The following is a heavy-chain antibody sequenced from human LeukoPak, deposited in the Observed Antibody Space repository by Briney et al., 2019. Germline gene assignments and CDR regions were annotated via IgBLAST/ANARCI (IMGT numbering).Heavy chain of an antibody. CDR3: ARVFRGVVNSNWFHL. Sequence: SETLSLTCTVSGGSINGHYLTGIRQPPGKGLEWIGFVYDNGNTNYNSSLQSRVTMSVDTSKNQLSLKMRSVTAADTAIYYCARVFRGVVNSNWFHLGAQGTLVTVSS. CDR1: GGSINGHY. CDR2: VYDNGNT. J-gene: IGHJ5*02. D-gene: IGHD2-21*01. V-gene: IGHV4-59*11.